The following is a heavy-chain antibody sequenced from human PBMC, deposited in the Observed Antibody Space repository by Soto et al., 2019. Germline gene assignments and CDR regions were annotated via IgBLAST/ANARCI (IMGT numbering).Heavy chain of an antibody. J-gene: IGHJ4*02. Sequence: ASVKVSCKASGDTLTSYDINWVRQATGQGLEWMGWINAGNGNTKYSQKFQGRVTITRDTSASTAYMELSSLRSEDTAVYYCARFYDSVYWGQGTLVTVSS. V-gene: IGHV1-3*01. CDR1: GDTLTSYD. CDR3: ARFYDSVY. CDR2: INAGNGNT. D-gene: IGHD3-22*01.